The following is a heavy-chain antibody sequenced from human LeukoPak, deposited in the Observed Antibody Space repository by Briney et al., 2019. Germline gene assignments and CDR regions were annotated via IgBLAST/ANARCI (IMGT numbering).Heavy chain of an antibody. V-gene: IGHV3-23*01. CDR3: ARGDGSSSGLYFDS. CDR2: ISGRGDIA. J-gene: IGHJ4*02. CDR1: GFTFSNYV. Sequence: GGSLRLSCAASGFTFSNYVMSWVRQAPGKGLEWVSTISGRGDIAYLADSVKGRFTISRDNSKSTLYLQLNSLRAEDTAVYYCARGDGSSSGLYFDSWGQGILVTVSS. D-gene: IGHD6-6*01.